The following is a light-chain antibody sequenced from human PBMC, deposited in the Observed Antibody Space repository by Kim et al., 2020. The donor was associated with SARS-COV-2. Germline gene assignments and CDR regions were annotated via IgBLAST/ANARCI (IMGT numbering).Light chain of an antibody. J-gene: IGKJ1*01. CDR3: QQSYSIPWT. Sequence: AFVGDRVTITWRASQSIDSYLNWYQQKPGKAPKVLIYAASSLQTGVPSRFSGSGSGTDFTLTISSLQPEDFATYYCQQSYSIPWTFGQGTKVDI. V-gene: IGKV1-39*01. CDR1: QSIDSY. CDR2: AAS.